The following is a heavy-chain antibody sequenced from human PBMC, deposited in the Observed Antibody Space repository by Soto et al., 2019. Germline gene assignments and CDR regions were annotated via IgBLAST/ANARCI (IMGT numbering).Heavy chain of an antibody. CDR3: ARERYVGSGWYDPLVY. J-gene: IGHJ4*02. Sequence: EVQLVESGGGLVQPGGSLRLSCAASGFTFSSYEMNWVRQAPGKGLEWVSYISSSGSTIYYADSVKGRFTISRDNAKNSLYLQMNSLRAEDTAVYYCARERYVGSGWYDPLVYWGQGTLVTVSS. CDR1: GFTFSSYE. CDR2: ISSSGSTI. V-gene: IGHV3-48*03. D-gene: IGHD6-19*01.